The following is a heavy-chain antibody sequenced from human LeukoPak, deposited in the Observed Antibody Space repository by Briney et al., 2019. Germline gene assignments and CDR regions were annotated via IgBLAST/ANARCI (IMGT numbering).Heavy chain of an antibody. CDR1: GFTSSSYA. Sequence: PGRSLRLSCAASGFTSSSYAMHWVRQAPGKGLEWVAVISYDGSNKYYADSVKGRFTISRDNSKNTLYLQMNSLRAEDTAVYYCAREVSGSYQHWGQGTLVTVSS. D-gene: IGHD1-26*01. V-gene: IGHV3-30-3*01. J-gene: IGHJ4*02. CDR3: AREVSGSYQH. CDR2: ISYDGSNK.